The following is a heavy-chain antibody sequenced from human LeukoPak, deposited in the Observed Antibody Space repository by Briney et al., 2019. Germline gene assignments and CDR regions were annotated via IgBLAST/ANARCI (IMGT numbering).Heavy chain of an antibody. V-gene: IGHV3-30*02. CDR1: GFTFSTYG. D-gene: IGHD3-9*01. CDR2: IRYDGSNK. Sequence: GGSLRLSCAASGFTFSTYGMHWVRQAPGKGLEWVAFIRYDGSNKYYADSVKGRFTISRDNSKNTLYLQMNSLRAEDTAVYYCVNGILNYDILTGYGSIDYWGQGTLVTVSS. CDR3: VNGILNYDILTGYGSIDY. J-gene: IGHJ4*02.